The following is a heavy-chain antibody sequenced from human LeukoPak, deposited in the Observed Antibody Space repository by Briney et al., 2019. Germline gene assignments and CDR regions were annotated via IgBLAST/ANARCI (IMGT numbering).Heavy chain of an antibody. CDR2: IKQYGSEK. D-gene: IGHD6-13*01. V-gene: IGHV3-7*01. CDR3: ARYVSSSWYVRY. CDR1: GFTFSSYW. Sequence: GGSLRLSCAASGFTFSSYWMIWVRQAPGKGLEWVANIKQYGSEKYYVDSVKGRFTISRDNAKNSLYLQMNSLTAEDTAVYYCARYVSSSWYVRYWGQGTLVTVSS. J-gene: IGHJ4*02.